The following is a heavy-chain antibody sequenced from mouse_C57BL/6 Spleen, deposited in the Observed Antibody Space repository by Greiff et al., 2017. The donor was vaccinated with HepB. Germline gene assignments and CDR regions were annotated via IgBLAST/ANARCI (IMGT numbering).Heavy chain of an antibody. V-gene: IGHV1-50*01. D-gene: IGHD3-2*02. J-gene: IGHJ4*01. CDR2: IDPSDSYT. CDR1: GYTFTSYW. CDR3: ARGGTAQATRMDY. Sequence: QVQLKQPGAELVKPGASVKLSCKASGYTFTSYWMQWVKQRPGQGLEWIGEIDPSDSYTNYNQKFKGKATLTVDTSSSTAYMQLSSLTSEDSAVYYCARGGTAQATRMDYWGQGTSVTVSS.